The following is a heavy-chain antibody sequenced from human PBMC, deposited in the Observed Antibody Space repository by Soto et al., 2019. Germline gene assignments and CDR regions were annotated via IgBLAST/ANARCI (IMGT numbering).Heavy chain of an antibody. D-gene: IGHD2-15*01. CDR3: VRPQLPGVDWSDP. J-gene: IGHJ5*02. CDR2: ISSNGGST. V-gene: IGHV3-64D*06. Sequence: PGGSLRLSCSASGFTFSSYAMHWVRQAPGKGLEYVSAISSNGGSTHYADSVKGRFTISRDNSKNTLYLQMSSLRAEDTAVYYCVRPQLPGVDWSDPGGEGNLVTAPQ. CDR1: GFTFSSYA.